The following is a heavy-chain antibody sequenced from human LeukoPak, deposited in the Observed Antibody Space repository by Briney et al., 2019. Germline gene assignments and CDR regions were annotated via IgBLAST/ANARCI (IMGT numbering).Heavy chain of an antibody. D-gene: IGHD6-13*01. CDR1: GGSISGYY. CDR2: IYSSGST. Sequence: SETLSLTXTVSGGSISGYYWSWIRQPAGKGVEWIGRIYSSGSTNYNPSLKSRITMSVDTSKNQFSLKLSSVTAADTALYYCARDSSSWLGVDYWGQGTLVTVSS. V-gene: IGHV4-4*07. CDR3: ARDSSSWLGVDY. J-gene: IGHJ4*02.